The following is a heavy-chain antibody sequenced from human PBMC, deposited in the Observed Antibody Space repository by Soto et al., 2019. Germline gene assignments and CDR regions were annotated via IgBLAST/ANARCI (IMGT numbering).Heavy chain of an antibody. D-gene: IGHD5-12*01. CDR2: IYYSGST. V-gene: IGHV4-59*01. CDR3: ARVSSGYGYYYYMDV. Sequence: PSETLSLTYTVSGGSISSYYWSWIRQPPGKGLEWIGYIYYSGSTNYNPSLKSRVTISVDTSKTQFSLKLSSVTAADTAVYYCARVSSGYGYYYYMDVWGKGTTVTVSS. CDR1: GGSISSYY. J-gene: IGHJ6*03.